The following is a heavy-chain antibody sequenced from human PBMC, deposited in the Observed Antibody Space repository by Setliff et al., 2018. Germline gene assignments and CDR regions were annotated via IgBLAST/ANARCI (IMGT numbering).Heavy chain of an antibody. Sequence: SETLSLTCTVSGGSVNDYYWSWIRRPPGKGLEWIGYSYYLGATKYTPSLKGRVSISVDTAENQVSLKVNSVTAADTGVYYCAKEHVVISYVSNTHQHYGMDVWGQGTTVTVSS. CDR2: SYYLGAT. J-gene: IGHJ6*02. V-gene: IGHV4-59*02. D-gene: IGHD2-21*01. CDR3: AKEHVVISYVSNTHQHYGMDV. CDR1: GGSVNDYY.